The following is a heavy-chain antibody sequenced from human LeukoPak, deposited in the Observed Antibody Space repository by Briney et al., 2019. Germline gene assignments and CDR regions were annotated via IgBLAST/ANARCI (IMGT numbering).Heavy chain of an antibody. Sequence: SAKVSCKASGGTFSSYAISWVRQAPGQGLEWKGGIIPIFGTANYAQKFQGRVTITADESTSTAYMELSSLRSEDTAVYYCAGGADVGLYTFDYWGQGTLVTVSS. CDR2: IIPIFGTA. V-gene: IGHV1-69*13. J-gene: IGHJ4*02. D-gene: IGHD2-2*02. CDR1: GGTFSSYA. CDR3: AGGADVGLYTFDY.